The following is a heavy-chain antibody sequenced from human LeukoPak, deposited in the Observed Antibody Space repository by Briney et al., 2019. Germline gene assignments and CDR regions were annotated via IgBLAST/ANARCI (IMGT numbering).Heavy chain of an antibody. CDR1: GFTFSSYA. D-gene: IGHD5-24*01. V-gene: IGHV3-30-3*01. Sequence: PGGSLRLSCAASGFTFSSYAMDWVRQAPGKGLEWVAVISYDGSNKYYADSVKGRFTISRDNSKNTLYLQMNSLRAEDTAVYYCARDREDGYNYYFDYWGQGTLVTVSS. CDR3: ARDREDGYNYYFDY. J-gene: IGHJ4*02. CDR2: ISYDGSNK.